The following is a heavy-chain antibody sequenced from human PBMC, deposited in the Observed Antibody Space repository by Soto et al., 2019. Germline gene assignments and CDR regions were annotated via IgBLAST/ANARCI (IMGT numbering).Heavy chain of an antibody. CDR2: ISGSSNTI. CDR3: ARGFDRQYGMDV. D-gene: IGHD3-10*01. Sequence: EVQLVESGGGLIQRGGSLRLSCAASGFTLSTYSLNWVRQAPRKGLEWLSYISGSSNTIYYADSVKGRFTISRDNAKNSLSLQMNSLRDEDTAVYFCARGFDRQYGMDVW. V-gene: IGHV3-48*02. J-gene: IGHJ6*01. CDR1: GFTLSTYS.